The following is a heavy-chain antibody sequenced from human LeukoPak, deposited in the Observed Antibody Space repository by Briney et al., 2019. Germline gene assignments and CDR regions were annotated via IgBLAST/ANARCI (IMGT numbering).Heavy chain of an antibody. J-gene: IGHJ4*02. CDR2: MNPNSGNT. D-gene: IGHD3-10*01. CDR1: GYTFTSYD. V-gene: IGHV1-8*03. CDR3: ARSKGRRGYYFDY. Sequence: GASVKVSCKASGYTFTSYDINWVRQATGQGLEWMGWMNPNSGNTGYAQKFQGRVTITRNTSISTAYMELSSLRSEDTAVYYCARSKGRRGYYFDYWGQGTLVTVSS.